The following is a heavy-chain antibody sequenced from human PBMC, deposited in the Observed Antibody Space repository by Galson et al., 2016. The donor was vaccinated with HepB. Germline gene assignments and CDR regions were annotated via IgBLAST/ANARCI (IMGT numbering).Heavy chain of an antibody. Sequence: SVKVSCKASGYTFTGYYMHWVRQAPGPGLEWMGWISPNSGATNYAQNFQGWVTMTRDTSIRTAYMELSRLRSDDTAVYYCAISYTGWYGGAFDYWGQGTLVTVSS. CDR2: ISPNSGAT. J-gene: IGHJ4*02. CDR1: GYTFTGYY. D-gene: IGHD6-19*01. CDR3: AISYTGWYGGAFDY. V-gene: IGHV1-2*04.